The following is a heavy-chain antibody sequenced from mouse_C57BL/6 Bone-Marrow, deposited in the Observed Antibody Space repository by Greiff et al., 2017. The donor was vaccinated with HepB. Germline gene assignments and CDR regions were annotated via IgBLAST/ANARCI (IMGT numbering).Heavy chain of an antibody. CDR3: ARDRGTTVVGYFDY. CDR1: GYSITSGYY. V-gene: IGHV3-6*01. Sequence: EVKLMESGPGLVKPSQSLSLTCSVTGYSITSGYYWNWIRQFPGNKLEWMGYISYDGSNNYNPSLKNRISITRDTSKNQFFLKLNSVTTEDTATYYCARDRGTTVVGYFDYWGQGTTLTVSS. CDR2: ISYDGSN. D-gene: IGHD1-1*01. J-gene: IGHJ2*01.